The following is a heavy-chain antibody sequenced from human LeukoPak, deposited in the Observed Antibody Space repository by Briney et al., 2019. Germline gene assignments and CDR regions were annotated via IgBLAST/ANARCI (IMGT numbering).Heavy chain of an antibody. V-gene: IGHV3-23*01. CDR1: GFTFSSYA. D-gene: IGHD5-18*01. CDR2: ISGSGGST. CDR3: ARAYIRGYSYGDFDY. J-gene: IGHJ4*02. Sequence: PGGSLRLSCAASGFTFSSYAMSWVRQAPGKGLEWVSAISGSGGSTYYADSVKGRFTISRDNSKNTLYLQMNSLRAEDTAVYYCARAYIRGYSYGDFDYWGQGTLVTVSS.